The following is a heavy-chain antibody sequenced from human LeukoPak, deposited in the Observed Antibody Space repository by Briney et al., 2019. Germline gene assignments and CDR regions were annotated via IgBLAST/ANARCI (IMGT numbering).Heavy chain of an antibody. Sequence: SQTLSLTCAISGDSVSSNSAAWNWIRQSPSRGLEWLGRTYYRSKWYNDYAVSVKSRITINPDTSKNQFSLQLNSVTPEDTAVYYCARDPYYDFWSGYFVLYMDVWGKGTMVTVSS. D-gene: IGHD3-3*01. CDR2: TYYRSKWYN. J-gene: IGHJ6*03. CDR1: GDSVSSNSAA. CDR3: ARDPYYDFWSGYFVLYMDV. V-gene: IGHV6-1*01.